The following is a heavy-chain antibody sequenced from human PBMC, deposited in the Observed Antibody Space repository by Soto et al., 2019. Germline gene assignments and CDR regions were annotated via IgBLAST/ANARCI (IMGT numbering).Heavy chain of an antibody. CDR2: ISGGGGST. D-gene: IGHD2-21*02. V-gene: IGHV3-23*01. CDR3: AKGFIVVVTVLRPDDAFDV. CDR1: GFTFGNYG. Sequence: EVQLLESGGGLVQPGGSLRLSCAAPGFTFGNYGMNWVRQAPGKGLEWVSGISGGGGSTYYADSVKGRFTISRDPSKNTVFLEMNSLRAEDTAVYYCAKGFIVVVTVLRPDDAFDVWGQGTLVTVSS. J-gene: IGHJ3*01.